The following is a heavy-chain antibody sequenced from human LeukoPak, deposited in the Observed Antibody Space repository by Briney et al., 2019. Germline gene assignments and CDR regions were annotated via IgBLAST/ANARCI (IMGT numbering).Heavy chain of an antibody. Sequence: GGSLRLSCAASGFTFSSFWMSWVRQAPGKGVEWVANIKQDGSEKYYVDSVKGRFTISRDNAKHSLYLQMNSLRAEDTAVYYCARVIAAAGTFSYYYYMDVWGKGTTVTISS. CDR1: GFTFSSFW. D-gene: IGHD6-13*01. V-gene: IGHV3-7*01. CDR3: ARVIAAAGTFSYYYYMDV. J-gene: IGHJ6*03. CDR2: IKQDGSEK.